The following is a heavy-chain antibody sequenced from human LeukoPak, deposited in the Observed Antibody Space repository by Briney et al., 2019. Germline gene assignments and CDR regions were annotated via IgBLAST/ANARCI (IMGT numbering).Heavy chain of an antibody. D-gene: IGHD2-2*02. V-gene: IGHV1-2*02. J-gene: IGHJ6*03. CDR2: MNPNSGGT. Sequence: ASVKVSCKASGYTFTSYDINWVRQATGQGLEWMGWMNPNSGGTLFARRFQGRVTMTRDTSIGATCMELSRLTSDDTALYYCAAQCNDDFCYKRDYMDVWGKGTMVIVSS. CDR3: AAQCNDDFCYKRDYMDV. CDR1: GYTFTSYD.